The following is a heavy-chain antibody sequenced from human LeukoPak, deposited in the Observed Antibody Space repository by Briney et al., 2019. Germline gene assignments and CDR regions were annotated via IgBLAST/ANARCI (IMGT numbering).Heavy chain of an antibody. CDR1: GYTFTNYW. J-gene: IGHJ4*02. Sequence: GESLQISGKGSGYTFTNYWIGWVRQMPGKGPEWMGNIYPGDSNTRYSPSLQGQVTISADKSISTTFLQWNNLKASDTAIYYCARPSGDNRFDYWGQGTLVTVSS. D-gene: IGHD2-21*02. CDR3: ARPSGDNRFDY. CDR2: IYPGDSNT. V-gene: IGHV5-51*01.